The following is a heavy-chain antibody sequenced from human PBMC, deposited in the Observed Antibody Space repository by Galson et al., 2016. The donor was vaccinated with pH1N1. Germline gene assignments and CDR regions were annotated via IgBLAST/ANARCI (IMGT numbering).Heavy chain of an antibody. Sequence: SLRLSCAASGFTFSSYGMQWVRQAPGKGLEWVAFISHDGTVTYYADSVKGRFTISRDSSKNTLSLQMNSLKAEDTAVYYCAKEMTVKTSENFEYWGQGTLVTVSS. CDR1: GFTFSSYG. CDR3: AKEMTVKTSENFEY. J-gene: IGHJ4*02. CDR2: ISHDGTVT. D-gene: IGHD3-22*01. V-gene: IGHV3-30*18.